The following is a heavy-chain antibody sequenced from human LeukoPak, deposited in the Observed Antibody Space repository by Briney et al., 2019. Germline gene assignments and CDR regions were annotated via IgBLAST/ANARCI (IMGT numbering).Heavy chain of an antibody. J-gene: IGHJ6*04. D-gene: IGHD1-7*01. CDR1: GGSISSGGYY. Sequence: SQTLSLTCTVSGGSISSGGYYWSWIRQPPGKGLEWIGYIYHSGSTYYNPSLKSRVTISVDRSKNQFSLKLSSVTAADTVVYYCARDWGNRLELPGMDVWGKGTTVTVSS. CDR3: ARDWGNRLELPGMDV. CDR2: IYHSGST. V-gene: IGHV4-30-2*01.